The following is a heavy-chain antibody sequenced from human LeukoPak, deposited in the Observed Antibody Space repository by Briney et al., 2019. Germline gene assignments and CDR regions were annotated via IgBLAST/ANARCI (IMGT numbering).Heavy chain of an antibody. J-gene: IGHJ6*02. Sequence: SGGSLRLSCAASGFTFSSYAMSWVRQAPGKGLEWVSAISGSGGSTYYADSVKGRFTISRDNSKNTLYQQMNSLRAEDTAVYYCAKHDSSGWYSTDYYGMDVWGQGTTVTVSS. CDR1: GFTFSSYA. D-gene: IGHD6-19*01. V-gene: IGHV3-23*01. CDR3: AKHDSSGWYSTDYYGMDV. CDR2: ISGSGGST.